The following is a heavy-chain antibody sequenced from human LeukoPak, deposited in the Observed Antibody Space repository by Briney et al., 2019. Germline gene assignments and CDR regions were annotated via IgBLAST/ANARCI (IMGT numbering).Heavy chain of an antibody. Sequence: PSETLSLTCSVSGYSIRSGYQWGWIRQAPGKGLEWIGSINYSGRTYDNPSLKSRVTISIDTSKNQIFLKLRSTTAADTAHYYCARAEINDYNRYWGQGILVIVSS. J-gene: IGHJ4*02. D-gene: IGHD4-11*01. CDR2: INYSGRT. V-gene: IGHV4-38-2*01. CDR3: ARAEINDYNRY. CDR1: GYSIRSGYQ.